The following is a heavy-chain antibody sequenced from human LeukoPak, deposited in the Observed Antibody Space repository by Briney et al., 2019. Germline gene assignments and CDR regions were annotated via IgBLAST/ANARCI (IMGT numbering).Heavy chain of an antibody. CDR1: GGSISGGSYY. D-gene: IGHD6-6*01. CDR3: ARTSVPKIAARPPQMDV. V-gene: IGHV4-61*02. Sequence: SETLSLTCTVSGGSISGGSYYWSWIRQPAGKGLEWIGRIYTSRSTNYNPSLKSRVTISVDTSKNQFSLKLSSVTAADTAVYYCARTSVPKIAARPPQMDVWGKGTTVTVSS. J-gene: IGHJ6*04. CDR2: IYTSRST.